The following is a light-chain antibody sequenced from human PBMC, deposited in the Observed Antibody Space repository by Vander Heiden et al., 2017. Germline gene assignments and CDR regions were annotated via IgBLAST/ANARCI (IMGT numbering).Light chain of an antibody. J-gene: IGKJ2*01. CDR1: HDISNY. Sequence: DIQMTQSPPALPASLRDRVTTTCHASHDISNYLNWYQQKPGKAPKLLIYDASTLESGVPSRFSGGGSGTDFTFTISSLQPEDIATYYCQQYDNLPRTFGQGTKLEIK. CDR3: QQYDNLPRT. CDR2: DAS. V-gene: IGKV1-33*01.